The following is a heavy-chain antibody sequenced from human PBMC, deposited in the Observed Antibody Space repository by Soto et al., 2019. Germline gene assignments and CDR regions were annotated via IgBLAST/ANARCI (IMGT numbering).Heavy chain of an antibody. D-gene: IGHD3-3*01. CDR1: GVSISSGDYY. Sequence: QVQLQESGPGLVKPSQTLSLTCTVSGVSISSGDYYWSWIRQPPGKGLEWIGYIYYSGSTYYNPSLKNRVTISVDTSKNQSSLKLSCVTAADTAVYYCARGDYVFWSGYPSWFDPWCQGTLVTVSS. J-gene: IGHJ5*02. V-gene: IGHV4-30-4*01. CDR2: IYYSGST. CDR3: ARGDYVFWSGYPSWFDP.